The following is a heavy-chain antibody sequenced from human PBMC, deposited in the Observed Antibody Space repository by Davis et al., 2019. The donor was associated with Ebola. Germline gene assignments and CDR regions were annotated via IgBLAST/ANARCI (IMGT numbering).Heavy chain of an antibody. Sequence: GASLQISCKGFGYNFISHWIGWVRQMPGKGLEWMGTIYPDDSDSRYSPSFEGQVTISADKSINTAYLQWSSLKATDTAMYYCARLITIFGVSDYWGQGTLVTVSS. CDR1: GYNFISHW. D-gene: IGHD3-3*01. CDR3: ARLITIFGVSDY. CDR2: IYPDDSDS. J-gene: IGHJ4*02. V-gene: IGHV5-51*01.